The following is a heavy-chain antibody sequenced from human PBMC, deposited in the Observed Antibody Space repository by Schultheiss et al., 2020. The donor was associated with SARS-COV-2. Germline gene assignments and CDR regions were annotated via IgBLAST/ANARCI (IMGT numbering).Heavy chain of an antibody. Sequence: GGSLRLSCAASGFTFSSYSMNWVRQAPGKGLEWVSAISGSGGSTYYADSVKGRFTISRDNSKNTLYLQMNSLRAEDTAVYYCAKPRTHYTYYDIDIWGQGTMVTVSS. V-gene: IGHV3-23*01. CDR3: AKPRTHYTYYDIDI. D-gene: IGHD3-9*01. CDR2: ISGSGGST. J-gene: IGHJ3*02. CDR1: GFTFSSYS.